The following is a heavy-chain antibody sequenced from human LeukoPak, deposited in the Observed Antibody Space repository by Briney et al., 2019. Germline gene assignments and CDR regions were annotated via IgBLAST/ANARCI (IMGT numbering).Heavy chain of an antibody. CDR1: GGSISSSNW. Sequence: PETLSLTCTVSGGSISSSNWWGWVRQPPGKGLECIWEIYHSGTTNYNPSLKSRVTISVDKSMNHFSLKLNSVTVADTAVYYCARAFLVGYSPEEYFFDYWGQGTLVTVSS. D-gene: IGHD2-15*01. CDR2: IYHSGTT. CDR3: ARAFLVGYSPEEYFFDY. J-gene: IGHJ4*02. V-gene: IGHV4-4*03.